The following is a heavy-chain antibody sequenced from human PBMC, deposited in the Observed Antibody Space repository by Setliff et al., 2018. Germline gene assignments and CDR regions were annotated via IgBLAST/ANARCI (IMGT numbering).Heavy chain of an antibody. J-gene: IGHJ6*04. CDR1: GDSISNTGYY. CDR2: IHNNGRI. CDR3: ARHALSFDSAWDV. D-gene: IGHD3-9*01. V-gene: IGHV4-61*05. Sequence: SETLSLTCIVAGDSISNTGYYWGWIRQPPGKGLEWIAYIHNNGRIKYNPALKSRVTISLDTSKNQFSLNLNSATAADTAVYYCARHALSFDSAWDVWGKGTTVTVSS.